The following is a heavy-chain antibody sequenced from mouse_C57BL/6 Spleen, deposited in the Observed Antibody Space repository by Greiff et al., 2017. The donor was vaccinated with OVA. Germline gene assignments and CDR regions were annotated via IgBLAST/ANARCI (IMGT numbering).Heavy chain of an antibody. CDR1: GFTFSDYY. D-gene: IGHD1-1*01. CDR2: INYDGSST. J-gene: IGHJ4*01. V-gene: IGHV5-16*01. CDR3: ARDGGVVAPMDY. Sequence: EVKLVESEGGLVQPGSSMKLSCTASGFTFSDYYMAWVRQVPEKGLEWVANINYDGSSTYYLDSLKSRFIISRDNAKNILYLQMSSLKSEDTATYYCARDGGVVAPMDYWGQGTSVTVSS.